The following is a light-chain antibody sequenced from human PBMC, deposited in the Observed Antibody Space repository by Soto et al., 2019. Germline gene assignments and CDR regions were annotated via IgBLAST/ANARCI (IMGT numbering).Light chain of an antibody. CDR1: QSVSNY. CDR2: DAP. CDR3: QQRSSWPLLT. J-gene: IGKJ4*01. V-gene: IGKV3-11*01. Sequence: EIVLTQSPATLSLSPGERATLSCRASQSVSNYLARFQQKPGQAPRLLIYDAPNRATGIPARFSGSGSGTDFTLTISSLEPEDFAVYYCQQRSSWPLLTFGGGTKVEI.